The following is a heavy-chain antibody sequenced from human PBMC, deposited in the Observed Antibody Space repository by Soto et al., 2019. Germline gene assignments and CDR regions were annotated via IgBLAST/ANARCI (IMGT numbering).Heavy chain of an antibody. CDR1: GFTLDKYT. J-gene: IGHJ4*02. Sequence: GGSLILSCAAFGFTLDKYTMGWVRQAPGKGLEWVAESFSSGGTQYADSVKGRFTISRDNSRNMVFLQMNGLRVEDTALYYCARGREPDGIWTIDSWGQGALGSVSS. CDR2: SFSSGGT. V-gene: IGHV3-23*05. D-gene: IGHD3-9*01. CDR3: ARGREPDGIWTIDS.